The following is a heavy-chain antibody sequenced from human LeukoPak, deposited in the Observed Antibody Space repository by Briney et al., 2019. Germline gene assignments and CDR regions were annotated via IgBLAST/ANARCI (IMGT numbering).Heavy chain of an antibody. CDR3: ARQTFGVLYFDS. CDR1: GGSISSYY. J-gene: IGHJ4*02. Sequence: PSETLSLTCTVSGGSISSYYWSWIRQPAGKGLEWIGRIYTSGSTNYNPSLKSRVTISTDMSKNQFSLKLTSVTAADTAVYYCARQTFGVLYFDSWGQGTLAIVSS. CDR2: IYTSGST. D-gene: IGHD3-10*01. V-gene: IGHV4-4*07.